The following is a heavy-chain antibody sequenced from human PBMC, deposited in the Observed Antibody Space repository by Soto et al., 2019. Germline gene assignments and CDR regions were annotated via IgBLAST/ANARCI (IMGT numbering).Heavy chain of an antibody. CDR3: AREGYCTNGVCYRAPDY. CDR1: GGTFSSYT. CDR2: IIPILGIA. Sequence: QVQLVQSGAEVKTPGSSVKVSCKASGGTFSSYTISWVRQAPGLGLEWRGRIIPILGIANYAQKLQGRVTMTADKSTSTAYMELSSLRSEDTAVYYCAREGYCTNGVCYRAPDYWGQGTLVTVSS. D-gene: IGHD2-8*01. V-gene: IGHV1-69*08. J-gene: IGHJ4*02.